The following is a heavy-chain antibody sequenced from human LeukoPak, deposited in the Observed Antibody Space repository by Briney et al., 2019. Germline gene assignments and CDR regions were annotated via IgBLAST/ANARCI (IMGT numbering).Heavy chain of an antibody. CDR3: ARGRRGLAAGSYYYYMDV. CDR2: ITPDKGNT. Sequence: ASVKASRKASGYTFSTYDINCVRQGTRERHERIGWITPDKGNTSYAPNFQGRVTLTRKRSITTFYIELTLLPSEDTAVYYCARGRRGLAAGSYYYYMDVWGKGTTVTVSS. CDR1: GYTFSTYD. D-gene: IGHD6-13*01. J-gene: IGHJ6*03. V-gene: IGHV1-8*03.